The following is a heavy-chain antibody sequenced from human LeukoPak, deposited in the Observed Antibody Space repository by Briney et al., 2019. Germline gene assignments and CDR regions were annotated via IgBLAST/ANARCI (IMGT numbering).Heavy chain of an antibody. J-gene: IGHJ4*02. CDR2: IGGSGGGI. V-gene: IGHV3-23*01. CDR3: AKYIGFGDSYDS. CDR1: XXTFSSYA. Sequence: GXXLRLSCXXSXXTFSSYAXSWVSQAPGMRLEWVSTIGGSGGGIYYADSVKGRFTISRENSKSTLYLQMNSLRAEDTAVYYCAKYIGFGDSYDSWGQGTLVTVSS. D-gene: IGHD3-10*01.